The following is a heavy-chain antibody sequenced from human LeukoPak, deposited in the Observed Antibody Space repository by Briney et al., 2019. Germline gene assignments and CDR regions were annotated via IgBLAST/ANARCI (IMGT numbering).Heavy chain of an antibody. J-gene: IGHJ4*02. CDR3: AKDMGIAVADPPYFDY. V-gene: IGHV3-43D*03. CDR2: ISWDGGST. D-gene: IGHD6-19*01. CDR1: GFTFDDYA. Sequence: PGGSLRLSCAASGFTFDDYAMHWVRQAPGKGLEWVSLISWDGGSTYYADSVKGRFTISRDNSKNSLYLQMNSLRAEDTALYYCAKDMGIAVADPPYFDYWGQGTLVTVSS.